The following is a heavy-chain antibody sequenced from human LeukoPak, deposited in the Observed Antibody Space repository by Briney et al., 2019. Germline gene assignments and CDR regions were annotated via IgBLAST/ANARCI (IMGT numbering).Heavy chain of an antibody. Sequence: PGGSLRLSCAASGFTFSSYSMNWVRQAPGKGLEWVSSTSSSSSYIYYADSVKGRFTISRDNAKNSLYLQMNSLRAEDTAVYYCARVTMVRGVIRYFDYWGQGTLVTVSS. D-gene: IGHD3-10*01. V-gene: IGHV3-21*01. CDR2: TSSSSSYI. CDR3: ARVTMVRGVIRYFDY. CDR1: GFTFSSYS. J-gene: IGHJ4*02.